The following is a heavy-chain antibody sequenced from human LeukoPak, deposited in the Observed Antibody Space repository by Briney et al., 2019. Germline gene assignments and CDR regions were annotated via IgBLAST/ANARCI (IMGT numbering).Heavy chain of an antibody. D-gene: IGHD6-13*01. CDR1: GYSFTSYW. V-gene: IGHV5-51*01. Sequence: GESLKISCKGSGYSFTSYWIGWVRQMPGKGLERMGIIYPGDSDTRYSPSFQGQVTISADKSISTTYLQWSSLKASDTAMYYCARGLDSSSWYWLVFDYWGQGTLVTVSS. J-gene: IGHJ4*02. CDR2: IYPGDSDT. CDR3: ARGLDSSSWYWLVFDY.